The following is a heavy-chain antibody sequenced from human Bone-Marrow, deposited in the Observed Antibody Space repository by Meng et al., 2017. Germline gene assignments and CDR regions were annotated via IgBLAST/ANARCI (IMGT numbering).Heavy chain of an antibody. J-gene: IGHJ4*02. V-gene: IGHV1-2*06. D-gene: IGHD5-24*01. Sequence: QGQVGQSGAEVKKAGASVKVSCTASGYTFPDYWLHLVRRATGQGLEWMGRINPKSGDTHYAQRFQGRVTMTGDTSISTAYMELSGLRSDDTAMYYCARTCRDGYNFDYWGQGTLVTVSS. CDR2: INPKSGDT. CDR3: ARTCRDGYNFDY. CDR1: GYTFPDYW.